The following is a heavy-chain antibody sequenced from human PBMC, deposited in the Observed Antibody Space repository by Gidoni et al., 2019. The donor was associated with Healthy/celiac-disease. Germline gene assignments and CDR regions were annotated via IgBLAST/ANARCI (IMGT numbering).Heavy chain of an antibody. CDR1: GLTFNSYA. Sequence: EVQVLESGGGLVQPGGSLKLSCAAYGLTFNSYAMNWARQAPGKGLEWVADISGSGGHTNYADSVKGRFTISRDNSKNTLYLQMNSLRAEDTAVYYCAKEPSLSSGYHLDFWGQGILVTVSS. CDR3: AKEPSLSSGYHLDF. D-gene: IGHD3-22*01. V-gene: IGHV3-23*01. J-gene: IGHJ4*02. CDR2: ISGSGGHT.